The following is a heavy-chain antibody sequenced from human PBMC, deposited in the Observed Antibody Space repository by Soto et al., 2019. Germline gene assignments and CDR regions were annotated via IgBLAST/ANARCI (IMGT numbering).Heavy chain of an antibody. V-gene: IGHV4-38-2*02. CDR2: ISDSGRA. Sequence: SETLSLTCAVCGFSIETADFWGWIGQSPAEGPDNMGVISDSGRAFSTTALNTGLTVTFDTAKNELSLNLKSVTAADTAVYYGSRDSGCRFLGVPLDSWGPGTPVTVSS. D-gene: IGHD3-10*01. CDR1: GFSIETADF. J-gene: IGHJ4*02. CDR3: SRDSGCRFLGVPLDS.